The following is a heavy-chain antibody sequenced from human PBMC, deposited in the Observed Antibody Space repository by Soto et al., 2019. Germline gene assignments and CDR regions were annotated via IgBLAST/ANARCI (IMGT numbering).Heavy chain of an antibody. Sequence: TSETLSLTCTVSGGSISSGGYYWSWIRQHPGKGLEWIGYIYYSGSTYYNPSLKSRVTISVDTSKNQFSLKLSSVTAADTAVYYCARDTAYDFRMDVWGQGTTVTVSS. V-gene: IGHV4-31*03. D-gene: IGHD3-3*01. CDR1: GGSISSGGYY. J-gene: IGHJ6*02. CDR2: IYYSGST. CDR3: ARDTAYDFRMDV.